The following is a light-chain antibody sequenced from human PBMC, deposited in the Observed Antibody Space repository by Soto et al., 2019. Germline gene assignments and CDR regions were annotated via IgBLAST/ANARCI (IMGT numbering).Light chain of an antibody. CDR2: GAS. V-gene: IGKV3-20*01. CDR3: QQYGSSPRIT. Sequence: VLTQSPGTRSLSQGERARLSGRASQSVSSSYLAWYQQKPGQAPRLLIYGASSRATGIPDRFSGSGSGADFTLTISRLEPEDFAVYYCQQYGSSPRITFGQGTRLEIK. J-gene: IGKJ5*01. CDR1: QSVSSSY.